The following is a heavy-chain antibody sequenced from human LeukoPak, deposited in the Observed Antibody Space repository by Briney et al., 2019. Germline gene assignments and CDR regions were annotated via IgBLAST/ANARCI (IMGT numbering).Heavy chain of an antibody. CDR3: ARDHYYGSGSYYSERYNWFDP. CDR1: GGSISSGDYY. Sequence: SETLSLTCTVSGGSISSGDYYWSWIRQPPGKGLEWIGYIYYSGSTYYNPSLKSRVTISVDTSKNQFSLKLSSVTAADTAVYYCARDHYYGSGSYYSERYNWFDPWGQGTLVTVSS. J-gene: IGHJ5*02. V-gene: IGHV4-30-4*01. D-gene: IGHD3-10*01. CDR2: IYYSGST.